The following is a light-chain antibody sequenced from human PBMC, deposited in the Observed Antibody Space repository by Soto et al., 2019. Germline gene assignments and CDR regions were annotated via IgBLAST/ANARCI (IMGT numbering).Light chain of an antibody. CDR3: QQYNSYSLVA. CDR1: QSISSW. V-gene: IGKV1-5*03. CDR2: KAS. J-gene: IGKJ3*01. Sequence: DIQMTQSPSTLSASVGDRVTITCRASQSISSWLAWYQQKPGKAPKLLTYKASSLESGVPSRFSGSGSGTEFTLTISSLQPDDFATYYCQQYNSYSLVAFGPGTKVDIK.